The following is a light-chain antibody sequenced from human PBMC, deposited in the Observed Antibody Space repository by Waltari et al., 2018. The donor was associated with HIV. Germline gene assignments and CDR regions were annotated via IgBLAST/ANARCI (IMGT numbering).Light chain of an antibody. CDR2: NDH. Sequence: SFVLNQPPSGSGAPGKTVRITCEGDNIGGKSAQWYQQKAGHAPVLVIYNDHDRPSGIPERFSGFNSGNTATLTISGVEAGNEADYYCQVWDSSSNHVVFGGGTKLTAL. V-gene: IGLV3-21*04. CDR3: QVWDSSSNHVV. J-gene: IGLJ3*02. CDR1: NIGGKS.